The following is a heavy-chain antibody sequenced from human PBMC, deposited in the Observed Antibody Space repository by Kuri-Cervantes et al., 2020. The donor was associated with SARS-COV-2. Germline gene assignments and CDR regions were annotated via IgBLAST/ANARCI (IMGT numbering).Heavy chain of an antibody. CDR3: ASKQLVSDYYGMDV. D-gene: IGHD6-6*01. CDR2: INHSGST. V-gene: IGHV4-34*01. CDR1: GGSFSGYY. Sequence: SETLSLTCAVYGGSFSGYYWSWIRQPPGKGLEWIGEINHSGSTNYNPSLKSRVTISVDTSKNQFSLKLSSVTAADTAVYYCASKQLVSDYYGMDVWGQGTRSPSP. J-gene: IGHJ6*02.